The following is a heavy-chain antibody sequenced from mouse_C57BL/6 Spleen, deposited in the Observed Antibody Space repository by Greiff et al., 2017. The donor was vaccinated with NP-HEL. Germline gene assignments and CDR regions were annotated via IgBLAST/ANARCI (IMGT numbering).Heavy chain of an antibody. CDR2: IDPETGGT. CDR3: TRRITTVVAYYAMDY. J-gene: IGHJ4*01. CDR1: GYTFTDYE. D-gene: IGHD1-1*01. V-gene: IGHV1-15*01. Sequence: QVQLQQSGAELVRPGASVTLSCKASGYTFTDYEMHWVKQTPVHGLEWIGAIDPETGGTAYNPKFKGKAILTADKSSSTAYMELRSLTSEDSAVYYCTRRITTVVAYYAMDYWGQGTSVTVSS.